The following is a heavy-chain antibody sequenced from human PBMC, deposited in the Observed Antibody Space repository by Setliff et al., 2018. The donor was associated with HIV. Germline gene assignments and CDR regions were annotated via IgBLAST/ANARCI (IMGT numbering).Heavy chain of an antibody. CDR2: ISYDGNNE. D-gene: IGHD3-10*01. J-gene: IGHJ4*02. Sequence: PGGSLRLSCATSRFTFNSFGLHWVRQAPGKGLEWVAFISYDGNNEYYADSVKGRFTISRDNYKNTVFLQMNSLRVDDSALYYCTRPYYYASGSYDYWGQGTLVTVSS. V-gene: IGHV3-30*03. CDR3: TRPYYYASGSYDY. CDR1: RFTFNSFG.